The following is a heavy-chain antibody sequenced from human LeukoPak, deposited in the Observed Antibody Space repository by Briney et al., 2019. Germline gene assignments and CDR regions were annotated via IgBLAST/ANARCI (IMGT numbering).Heavy chain of an antibody. CDR3: ARGPNRPIRLDY. D-gene: IGHD1-14*01. V-gene: IGHV4-34*01. J-gene: IGHJ4*02. CDR2: INHSGST. Sequence: SETLSLTCAVYGGSFSGYYWSWIRQPPGKGLEWIGEINHSGSTNYNPSLKSRVTISVDTSKNQFSLKLSSVAAADTAVYYCARGPNRPIRLDYWGQGTLVTVSS. CDR1: GGSFSGYY.